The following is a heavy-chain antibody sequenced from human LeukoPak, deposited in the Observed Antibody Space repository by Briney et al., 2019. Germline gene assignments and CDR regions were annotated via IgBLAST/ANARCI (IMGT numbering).Heavy chain of an antibody. D-gene: IGHD1-20*01. J-gene: IGHJ5*02. Sequence: SETLSLTCTVSGGSISTSSFYWGWIRQPPGKGLEWIGSMYYSGSTYYNPSLKSRVTISVDTSKNQFSLKLSSVTASDTAVYYCARDLLHNWNDVSAFDPWGQGTLVTVSS. CDR2: MYYSGST. V-gene: IGHV4-39*07. CDR1: GGSISTSSFY. CDR3: ARDLLHNWNDVSAFDP.